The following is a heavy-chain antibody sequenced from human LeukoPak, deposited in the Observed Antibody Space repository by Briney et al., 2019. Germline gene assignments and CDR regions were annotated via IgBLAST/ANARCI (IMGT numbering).Heavy chain of an antibody. D-gene: IGHD1-26*01. CDR1: GYTFTSYD. CDR3: ARGGEYSGSYYDWFDP. CDR2: MNPNSGNT. J-gene: IGHJ5*02. Sequence: GASVKFSCKASGYTFTSYDINWVRQATGQGHEWMGWMNPNSGNTGYAQKFQGRVTITRNTSISTAYMELSSLRSEDTAVYYCARGGEYSGSYYDWFDPWGQGTLVTVSS. V-gene: IGHV1-8*03.